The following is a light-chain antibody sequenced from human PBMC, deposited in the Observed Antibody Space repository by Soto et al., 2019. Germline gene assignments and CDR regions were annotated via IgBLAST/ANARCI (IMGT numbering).Light chain of an antibody. V-gene: IGKV2-28*01. CDR1: QSLLYINGYNY. Sequence: DIVMTQSPLSLLVTPGEPASISCRSSQSLLYINGYNYLDWYLQKPGQSPQLLICMGSDRASGDDDRISGSGAGTDFTLKISSVEAEDVGVYYCMQALETPPAFGQGTNLDIK. CDR3: MQALETPPA. J-gene: IGKJ1*01. CDR2: MGS.